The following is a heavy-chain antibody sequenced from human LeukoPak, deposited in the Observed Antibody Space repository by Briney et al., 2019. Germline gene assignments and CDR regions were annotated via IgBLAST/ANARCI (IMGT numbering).Heavy chain of an antibody. CDR3: AKAVWDSSGYDY. D-gene: IGHD6-19*01. Sequence: GGSLRLSCAASGFTFSSYAMSLVCQAPGTGLSWVSAISGSGGSTYYADSVKGRFTISRDNSKNTLYLQMNSLRAEDTAVYYCAKAVWDSSGYDYWGQGTLVTVSS. V-gene: IGHV3-23*01. CDR2: ISGSGGST. J-gene: IGHJ4*02. CDR1: GFTFSSYA.